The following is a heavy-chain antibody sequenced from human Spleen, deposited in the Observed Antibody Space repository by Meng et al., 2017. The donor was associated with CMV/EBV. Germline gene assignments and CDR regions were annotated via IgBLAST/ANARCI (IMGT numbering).Heavy chain of an antibody. CDR1: GFTFSSYA. D-gene: IGHD6-13*01. Sequence: GGSLRLSCAASGFTFSSYAMSWVRQAPGKGLEWVAVISYDGSNKYYADSVKGRFTISRDNSQNTLYLQMNSLRAEDTAMYYCARDYDIAAAGRGGYFDYWGQGTLVTVSS. V-gene: IGHV3-30*04. CDR2: ISYDGSNK. J-gene: IGHJ4*02. CDR3: ARDYDIAAAGRGGYFDY.